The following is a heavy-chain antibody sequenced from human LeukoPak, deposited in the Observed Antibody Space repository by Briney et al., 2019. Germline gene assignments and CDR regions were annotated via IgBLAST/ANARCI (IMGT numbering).Heavy chain of an antibody. CDR1: GGSFSGYY. Sequence: ETLSLTCAVYGGSFSGYYWSWFRKAPGKGLDWVSAISGSGGSTYYADSVKGRFTISRDNSKNTLYLQMNSLRAEDTAVYYCAKDDSDRHYYDSSGYYGYWGQGTLVTVSS. D-gene: IGHD3-22*01. CDR2: ISGSGGST. V-gene: IGHV3-23*01. CDR3: AKDDSDRHYYDSSGYYGY. J-gene: IGHJ4*02.